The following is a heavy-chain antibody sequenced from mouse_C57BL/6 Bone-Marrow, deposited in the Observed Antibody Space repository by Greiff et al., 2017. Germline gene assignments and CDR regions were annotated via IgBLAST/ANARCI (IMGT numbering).Heavy chain of an antibody. CDR3: DYYDYDGGY. Sequence: VKLQQSGAELARPGASVKLSCKASGYTFTSYGISWVKPRTGQGLELIGELYPRSGNTYYNEKFKGQATLTADNSSSTAYMELRSRTSEDSAVYFCDYYDYDGGYWGQGTSVTVSS. V-gene: IGHV1-81*01. CDR1: GYTFTSYG. CDR2: LYPRSGNT. J-gene: IGHJ4*01. D-gene: IGHD2-4*01.